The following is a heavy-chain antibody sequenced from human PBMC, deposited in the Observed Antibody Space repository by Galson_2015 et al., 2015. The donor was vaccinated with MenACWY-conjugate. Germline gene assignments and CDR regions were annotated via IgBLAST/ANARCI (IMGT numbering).Heavy chain of an antibody. D-gene: IGHD5-12*01. CDR3: SRVRLSNCYSGHYCNWFDP. J-gene: IGHJ5*02. CDR1: GDSISSGTYS. V-gene: IGHV4-39*07. Sequence: SEPLSLTCTVSGDSISSGTYSWGWIRQPPGKGLELIGNIYSSGSTYYSASLKSRITMSVDTSKNQFSLKLSSVTAADTAVYYCSRVRLSNCYSGHYCNWFDPWGQGTLVTVSS. CDR2: IYSSGST.